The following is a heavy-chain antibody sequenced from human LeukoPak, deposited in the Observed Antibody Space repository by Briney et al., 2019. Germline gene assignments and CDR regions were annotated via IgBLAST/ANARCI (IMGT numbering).Heavy chain of an antibody. V-gene: IGHV4-39*01. Sequence: SETLSLTCTVSGDSISSRSYYWVWIRQPPGKGLEWIGSIKYSGSTYYNPSLKSRVTISVDASKNQFSLKLSSVTPADTAVYYCAKNGDTGNYDIWGQGAMVTVSS. J-gene: IGHJ3*02. D-gene: IGHD1-26*01. CDR3: AKNGDTGNYDI. CDR1: GDSISSRSYY. CDR2: IKYSGST.